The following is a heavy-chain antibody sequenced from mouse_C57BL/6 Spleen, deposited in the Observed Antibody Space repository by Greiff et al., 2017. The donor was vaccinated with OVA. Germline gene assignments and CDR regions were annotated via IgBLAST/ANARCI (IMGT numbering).Heavy chain of an antibody. V-gene: IGHV2-6-1*01. Sequence: QVQLQQSGPGLVAPSQSLSITCTVSGFSLTSYGVHWVRQPPGKGLEWLVVIWSDGSPTYNSALKSRLSIRKDKSKSQVFLKMNSLQTDDTAMYYGDRHKGLGQNYFDYWGQGTTLTVSS. D-gene: IGHD4-1*01. CDR2: IWSDGSP. CDR3: DRHKGLGQNYFDY. J-gene: IGHJ2*01. CDR1: GFSLTSYG.